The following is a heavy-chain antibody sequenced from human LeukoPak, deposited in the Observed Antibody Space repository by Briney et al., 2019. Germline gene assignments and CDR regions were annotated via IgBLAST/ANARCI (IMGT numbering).Heavy chain of an antibody. CDR3: ARDSSSPYSSSWYEVYAFDI. V-gene: IGHV3-48*04. D-gene: IGHD6-13*01. Sequence: GGSLRLSCAASGYSFSTYSMNWVRQAPGKGLEWVSYISSSGSTIYYADSVKGRFTISRDNAKNSLYLQMNSLRAEDTAVYYCARDSSSPYSSSWYEVYAFDIWGQGTMVTVSS. J-gene: IGHJ3*02. CDR1: GYSFSTYS. CDR2: ISSSGSTI.